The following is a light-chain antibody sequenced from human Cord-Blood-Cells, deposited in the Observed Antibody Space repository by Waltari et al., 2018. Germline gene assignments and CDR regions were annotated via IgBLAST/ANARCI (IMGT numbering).Light chain of an antibody. V-gene: IGKV1-39*01. J-gene: IGKJ3*01. CDR2: AAS. CDR3: QQSYSTPFT. CDR1: QSISSY. Sequence: DFQMTQPPSSLSPSVGDRVTITCRASQSISSYLNWYQQKPGKAPKLLIYAASSLQSGVPSRFSGSGSGTDFTLTISSLQPEDFATYYCQQSYSTPFTFGPGTKVDIK.